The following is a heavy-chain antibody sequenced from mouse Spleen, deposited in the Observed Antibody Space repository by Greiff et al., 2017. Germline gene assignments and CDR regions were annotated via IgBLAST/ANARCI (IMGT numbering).Heavy chain of an antibody. CDR1: GYTFTSYW. Sequence: QVQLQQPGAELVRPGTSVKLSCKASGYTFTSYWMHWVKQRPGQGLEWIGVIDPSDSYTNYNQKFKGKATLTVDTSSSTAYMQLSSLTSEDSAVYYCARRYYGSSYAMDYWGQGTSVTVSS. D-gene: IGHD1-1*01. J-gene: IGHJ4*01. CDR2: IDPSDSYT. CDR3: ARRYYGSSYAMDY. V-gene: IGHV1-59*01.